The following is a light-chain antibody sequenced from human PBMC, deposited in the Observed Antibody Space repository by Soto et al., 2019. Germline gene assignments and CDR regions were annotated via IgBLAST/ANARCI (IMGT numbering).Light chain of an antibody. CDR2: ATS. CDR3: QQYGSSSWK. J-gene: IGKJ1*01. V-gene: IGKV3-20*01. CDR1: QSVSSSY. Sequence: EIVLTQSPGTLSLSPGERATLSCRASQSVSSSYLAWYQQKPGQPPRLVMYATSSRATGIPARFSGSGSGTDFTLTISRLEPEDFAVYYCQQYGSSSWKFGQGNKVDIK.